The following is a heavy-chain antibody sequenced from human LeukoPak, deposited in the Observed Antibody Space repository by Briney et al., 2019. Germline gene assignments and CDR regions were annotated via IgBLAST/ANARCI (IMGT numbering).Heavy chain of an antibody. CDR3: ARDVLGATGAFDI. CDR1: GFTFSSYS. D-gene: IGHD1-26*01. CDR2: ISSSSSYI. V-gene: IGHV3-21*01. Sequence: GGSLRLSCAASGFTFSSYSMNWVRQAPGKGLEWVSSISSSSSYIYYADSVKGRFTISRDNAKNSLYLQMNSLRAADTAVYYCARDVLGATGAFDIWGQGPRVTVSS. J-gene: IGHJ3*02.